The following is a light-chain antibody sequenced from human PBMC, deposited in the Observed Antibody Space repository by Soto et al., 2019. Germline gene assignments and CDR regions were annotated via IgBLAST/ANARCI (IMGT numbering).Light chain of an antibody. CDR2: GAS. J-gene: IGKJ1*01. CDR3: LQNGNSEWT. CDR1: RIVSSNY. Sequence: EIVLTQSPGTLALSPGERATLSCRASRIVSSNYLAWYQQRPGQAPRLLIYGASTMATGIPDRFTGSGSGTDFTLTISALEPEDFAVYYCLQNGNSEWTFGRGTKVEFK. V-gene: IGKV3-20*01.